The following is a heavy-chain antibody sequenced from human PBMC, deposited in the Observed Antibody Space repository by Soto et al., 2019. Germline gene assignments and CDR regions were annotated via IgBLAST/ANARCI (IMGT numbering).Heavy chain of an antibody. Sequence: QVQLVQSGAEVKKPGSSVKVSCKASGGTFSSYTISWVRQAPGQGLEWMGRIIPILGIANYAQKFQGRVTITADKSTSTAYMELSGLRSEDTAVYYCARGGSYSSGWYEYFQHWGQGTLVTVSS. CDR3: ARGGSYSSGWYEYFQH. CDR1: GGTFSSYT. D-gene: IGHD6-19*01. J-gene: IGHJ1*01. CDR2: IIPILGIA. V-gene: IGHV1-69*02.